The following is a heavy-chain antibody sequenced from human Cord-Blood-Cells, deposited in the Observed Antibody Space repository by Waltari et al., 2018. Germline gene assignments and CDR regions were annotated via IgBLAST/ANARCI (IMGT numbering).Heavy chain of an antibody. CDR2: INPNSGGT. Sequence: QVQLVQSGAEVKKPGASVKVSCKASGYTFTGYYMHWVRQAPGQGLEWMGWINPNSGGTNYAQKCQRRVTMTRDTSISTAYMELSRLRSDDTAVYYCARRSIGYCSSTSCKDAFDIWGQGTMVTVSS. J-gene: IGHJ3*02. CDR1: GYTFTGYY. D-gene: IGHD2-2*01. V-gene: IGHV1-2*02. CDR3: ARRSIGYCSSTSCKDAFDI.